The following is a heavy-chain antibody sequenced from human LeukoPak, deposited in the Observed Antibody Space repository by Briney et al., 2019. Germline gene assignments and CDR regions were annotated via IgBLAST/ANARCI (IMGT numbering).Heavy chain of an antibody. V-gene: IGHV1-18*01. D-gene: IGHD3-9*01. CDR1: GYTLTSYG. J-gene: IGHJ4*02. CDR2: ISAYNGNT. CDR3: ARDSYDILTGYYSAAGLLDY. Sequence: ASVKVSCKASGYTLTSYGISWVRQAPGQGLEWMGWISAYNGNTNYAQKLQGRVTMTTDTSTSTAYMELRSLRSDDTAVYYCARDSYDILTGYYSAAGLLDYWGQGTLVTVSS.